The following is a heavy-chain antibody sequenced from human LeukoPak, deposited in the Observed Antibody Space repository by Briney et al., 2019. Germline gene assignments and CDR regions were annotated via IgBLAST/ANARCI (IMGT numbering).Heavy chain of an antibody. CDR1: GFTFSDYY. J-gene: IGHJ3*02. D-gene: IGHD6-6*01. CDR3: AKDSRGSSSAAFDI. CDR2: ISSSGSTI. Sequence: GGSLRLSCAASGFTFSDYYMSWIRQAPGKGLEWVSYISSSGSTIYYADSVKGRFTISRDNAKNSLYLQMNSLRAEDTAVYYCAKDSRGSSSAAFDIWGQGTMVTVSS. V-gene: IGHV3-11*01.